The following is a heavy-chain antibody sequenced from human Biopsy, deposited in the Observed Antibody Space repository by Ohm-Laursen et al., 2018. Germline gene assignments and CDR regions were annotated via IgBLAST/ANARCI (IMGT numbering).Heavy chain of an antibody. V-gene: IGHV4-59*01. CDR3: ARFIVPSLHCSNGVCPIRWFDP. J-gene: IGHJ5*02. CDR2: IYYTGHT. D-gene: IGHD2-2*01. Sequence: SETLSLTCSVSGGSIISYYWTWIRQPPGKGLEWIGFIYYTGHTNYNPSLKSRATISVDTSKNQFSLKVISVTAADTAVYYCARFIVPSLHCSNGVCPIRWFDPWGQGTLVTVFS. CDR1: GGSIISYY.